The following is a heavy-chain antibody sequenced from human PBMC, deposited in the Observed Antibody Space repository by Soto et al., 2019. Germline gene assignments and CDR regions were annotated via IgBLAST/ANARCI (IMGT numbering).Heavy chain of an antibody. V-gene: IGHV1-2*02. J-gene: IGHJ6*02. CDR1: GYRITSPY. CDR3: ERDFRTYSHGVDF. CDR2: INPSSGGT. D-gene: IGHD4-4*01. Sequence: GXSVEASCKASGYRITSPYIYWVRQAPGQGLEWMGWINPSSGGTEFAEKFQGRVTVTRDTSIRTVFLELNSLTSDDTGVYFCERDFRTYSHGVDFWGQGTAVTVSS.